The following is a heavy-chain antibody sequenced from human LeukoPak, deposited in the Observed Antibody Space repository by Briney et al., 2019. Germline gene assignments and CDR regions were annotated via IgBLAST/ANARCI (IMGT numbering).Heavy chain of an antibody. Sequence: PGGSLRLSCAASGFTFSSYSMNWVRQAPGKGREWVSSISSSSSYIYYADSVKGRFTISRDNAKNSLYLQMNSLRAEDTAVYYCARDTPMVRGVYDYWGQGTLVTVSS. CDR3: ARDTPMVRGVYDY. V-gene: IGHV3-21*01. J-gene: IGHJ4*02. CDR1: GFTFSSYS. D-gene: IGHD3-10*01. CDR2: ISSSSSYI.